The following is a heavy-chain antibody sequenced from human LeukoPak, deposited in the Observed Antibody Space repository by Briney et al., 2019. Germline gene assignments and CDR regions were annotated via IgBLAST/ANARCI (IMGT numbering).Heavy chain of an antibody. CDR3: ATEGGWQQTEYGDHVN. V-gene: IGHV1-18*01. CDR1: GYTFTNYG. CDR2: ISPYNGNT. D-gene: IGHD4-17*01. Sequence: ASVKVSLSSSGYTFTNYGISWVRQAPGQGLEWMGWISPYNGNTNYAQKFQGRVTMTTDTSTRTAYMELRNLRSDDTALYYCATEGGWQQTEYGDHVNWGQGTLVTVSS. J-gene: IGHJ4*01.